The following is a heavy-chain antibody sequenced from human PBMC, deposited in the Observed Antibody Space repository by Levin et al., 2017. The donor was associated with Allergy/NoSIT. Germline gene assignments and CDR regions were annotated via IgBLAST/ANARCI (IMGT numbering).Heavy chain of an antibody. J-gene: IGHJ6*02. CDR2: ISGSGGST. CDR3: ANIGGEGTDYYYYYGMDV. D-gene: IGHD1-26*01. Sequence: SCAASGFTFSSYAMSWVRQAPGKGLEWVSAISGSGGSTYYADSVKGRFTISRDNSKNTLYLQMNSLRAEDTAVYYCANIGGEGTDYYYYYGMDVWGQGTTVTVSS. CDR1: GFTFSSYA. V-gene: IGHV3-23*01.